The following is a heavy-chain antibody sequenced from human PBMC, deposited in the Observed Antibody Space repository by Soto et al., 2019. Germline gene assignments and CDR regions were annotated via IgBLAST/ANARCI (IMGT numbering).Heavy chain of an antibody. CDR2: INPNSGGT. CDR1: GYTFTGYY. V-gene: IGHV1-2*04. D-gene: IGHD6-19*01. Sequence: ASVKVSCKASGYTFTGYYMHWVRQAPGQGLEWMGWINPNSGGTNYAQKFQGWVTVTRDTSISTAYMELSRLRSDDTAVYYCARGQGGWVNWFDPWGQGTLVTVSS. CDR3: ARGQGGWVNWFDP. J-gene: IGHJ5*02.